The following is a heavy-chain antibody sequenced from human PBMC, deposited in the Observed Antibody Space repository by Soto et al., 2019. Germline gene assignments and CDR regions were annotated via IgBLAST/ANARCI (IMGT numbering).Heavy chain of an antibody. J-gene: IGHJ4*02. D-gene: IGHD4-17*01. CDR2: ISYDGSNK. V-gene: IGHV3-30*18. CDR3: AKDRGEYEDY. CDR1: GFTFSSYG. Sequence: GGSLRLSCAASGFTFSSYGMHWVRQAPGKGLEWVAVISYDGSNKYYADSVKGRFTISRDNSKNTLYLQMNSLRAEDTAVYYCAKDRGEYEDYWGQGTLVTVSS.